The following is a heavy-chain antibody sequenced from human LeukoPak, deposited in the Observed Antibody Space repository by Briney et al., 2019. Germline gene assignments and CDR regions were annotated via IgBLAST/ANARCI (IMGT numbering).Heavy chain of an antibody. CDR3: ARISYSRGTY. CDR2: INHSGST. Sequence: SETLSLTCTVSGGSISSYYWSWIRQPPGKGLEWIGEINHSGSTNYNPSLKSRVTISVDTSKNQFSLKLSSVTAADTAVYYCARISYSRGTYWGQGTLVTVSS. D-gene: IGHD6-25*01. V-gene: IGHV4-34*01. CDR1: GGSISSYY. J-gene: IGHJ4*02.